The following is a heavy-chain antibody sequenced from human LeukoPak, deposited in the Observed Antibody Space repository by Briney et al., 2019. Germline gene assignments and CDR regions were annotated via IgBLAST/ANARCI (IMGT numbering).Heavy chain of an antibody. CDR2: INHSGST. J-gene: IGHJ4*02. CDR1: GGSFSGYY. CDR3: ARKTYYYGSGFPDY. V-gene: IGHV4-34*01. D-gene: IGHD3-10*01. Sequence: SETLSLTCAVYGGSFSGYYWSWIRQPPGKGLEWIGEINHSGSTNYNPSLKSRVTISVDTPKNQFSLKLSSVTAADTAVYYCARKTYYYGSGFPDYWGQGTLVTVSS.